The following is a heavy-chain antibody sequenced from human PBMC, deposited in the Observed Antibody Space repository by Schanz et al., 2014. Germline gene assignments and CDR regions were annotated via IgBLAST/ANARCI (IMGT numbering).Heavy chain of an antibody. D-gene: IGHD3-22*01. V-gene: IGHV3-23*01. J-gene: IGHJ4*02. Sequence: EVQLLESGGGLAQPGGSLRLSCAASGFTFSSYAMGWVRQARGKGLEWVSAMNESHSTIYYADSVRGRFTISRDNAENTLYLQMNSLRAEDTAVYYCAKDRSWDYDSSGYFDYWGQGTLVTVSS. CDR1: GFTFSSYA. CDR2: MNESHSTI. CDR3: AKDRSWDYDSSGYFDY.